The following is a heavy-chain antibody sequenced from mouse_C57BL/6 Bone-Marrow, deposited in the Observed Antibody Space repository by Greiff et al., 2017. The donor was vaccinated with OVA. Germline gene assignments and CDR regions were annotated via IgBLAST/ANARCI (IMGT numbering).Heavy chain of an antibody. Sequence: QVQLQQPGAELVKPGASVKLSCKASGYTFTSYWMHWVKQRPGQGLEWIGMIHPNSGSTNYNEKFKSKATLTVDKSSSTAYMQLSSLTSEDSAVYYCARGGYYYGSRGDYWGQGTLVTVSA. CDR1: GYTFTSYW. CDR2: IHPNSGST. CDR3: ARGGYYYGSRGDY. D-gene: IGHD1-1*01. J-gene: IGHJ3*01. V-gene: IGHV1-64*01.